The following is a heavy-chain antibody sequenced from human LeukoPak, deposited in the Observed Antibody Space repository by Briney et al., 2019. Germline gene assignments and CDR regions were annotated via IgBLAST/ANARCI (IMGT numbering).Heavy chain of an antibody. D-gene: IGHD3-10*01. CDR3: ARHGTSGRRGYYGSGSYRGPGGFDY. V-gene: IGHV6-1*01. Sequence: SQTLSLTCAISGDSVSSNSAAWNCIRQSPSRGLEWLGRTYYRSKWYNDYAVSVKSRITINPDTSKNQFSLQLSSVTAADTAVYYCARHGTSGRRGYYGSGSYRGPGGFDYWGQGTLVTVSS. J-gene: IGHJ4*02. CDR1: GDSVSSNSAA. CDR2: TYYRSKWYN.